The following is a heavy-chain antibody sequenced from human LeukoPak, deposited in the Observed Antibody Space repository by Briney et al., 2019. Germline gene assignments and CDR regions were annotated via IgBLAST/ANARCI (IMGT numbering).Heavy chain of an antibody. CDR1: GFTFSGSA. D-gene: IGHD3-22*01. CDR2: IRSKANSYAT. J-gene: IGHJ4*02. V-gene: IGHV3-73*01. Sequence: PGGSLRLSCAASGFTFSGSAIHWVRQASGKGLEWVGRIRSKANSYATVCAASVKGRFTISRDDSKNMAYLQMNSLKTEDTAVYYCTRLSADDSGGYYYYWGQGTLVTVSS. CDR3: TRLSADDSGGYYYY.